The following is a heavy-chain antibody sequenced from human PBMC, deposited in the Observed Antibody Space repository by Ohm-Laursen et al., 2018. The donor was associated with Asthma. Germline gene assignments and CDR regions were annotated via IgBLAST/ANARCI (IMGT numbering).Heavy chain of an antibody. V-gene: IGHV3-21*01. J-gene: IGHJ4*02. Sequence: GSLRLSCAASGLTSNSYWMHWVRQAPGKGLEWVSSISSSSSYIYYADSVKGRFTISRDNAKNSLHLQMNSLRAEDTAVYYCATSKPADLGISFYDYWGQGTLVTVSS. D-gene: IGHD7-27*01. CDR2: ISSSSSYI. CDR3: ATSKPADLGISFYDY. CDR1: GLTSNSYW.